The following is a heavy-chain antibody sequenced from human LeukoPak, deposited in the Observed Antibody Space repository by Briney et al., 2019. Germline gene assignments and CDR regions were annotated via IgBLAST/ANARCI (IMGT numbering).Heavy chain of an antibody. CDR1: GFTFSSYG. J-gene: IGHJ3*02. CDR2: ISSSSSTI. V-gene: IGHV3-48*01. Sequence: GGSLRLSCAASGFTFSSYGMHWVRQAPGKGLEWVSYISSSSSTIYYADSVKGRFTISRDNAKNSLYLQMNSLRAEDTAVYYCARGPGAFSVVPNAFDIWGQGTMVTVSS. CDR3: ARGPGAFSVVPNAFDI. D-gene: IGHD2-2*01.